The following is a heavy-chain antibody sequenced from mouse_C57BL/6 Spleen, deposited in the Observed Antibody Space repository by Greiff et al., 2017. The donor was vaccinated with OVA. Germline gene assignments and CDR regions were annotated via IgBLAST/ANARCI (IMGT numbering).Heavy chain of an antibody. CDR2: IYPGDGDT. Sequence: QVQLQQSGPELVKPGASVKISCKASGYAFSSSWMNWVKQRPGKGLEWIGRIYPGDGDTNYNGKSKGKATLTADNSSSTTYMQLSSLTSEDSAVYFCARGWLRQEPPPFDYWGQGTTVTVSS. J-gene: IGHJ2*01. CDR1: GYAFSSSW. CDR3: ARGWLRQEPPPFDY. D-gene: IGHD2-2*01. V-gene: IGHV1-82*01.